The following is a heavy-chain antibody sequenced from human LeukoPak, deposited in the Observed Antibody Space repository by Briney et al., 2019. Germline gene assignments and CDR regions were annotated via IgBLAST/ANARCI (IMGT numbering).Heavy chain of an antibody. CDR1: GGSISSSSYY. Sequence: PSDTLSLTCNVSGGSISSSSYYWGWIRQPPGKGLEWIGSIYYSGSTYYNPSLKSRVTISVDTSKTQYSLKLSPVTAAATAVYYCARLHYYDMPGWVETDYWGQGTLVTVSS. D-gene: IGHD3-22*01. V-gene: IGHV4-39*07. CDR3: ARLHYYDMPGWVETDY. J-gene: IGHJ4*02. CDR2: IYYSGST.